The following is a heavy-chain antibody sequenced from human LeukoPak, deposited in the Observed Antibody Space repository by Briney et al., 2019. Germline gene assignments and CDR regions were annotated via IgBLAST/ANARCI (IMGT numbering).Heavy chain of an antibody. CDR1: GGSISSGDCD. V-gene: IGHV4-39*02. CDR2: IYCSGST. J-gene: IGHJ5*02. CDR3: ARDRRSNWFDP. Sequence: PSETLSLTCSVSGGSISSGDCDWGWIRQPPGKGLEWIGTIYCSGSTYYNPSLTSRVSISVDTSKNQFSLKLRSVTAADTAVYYCARDRRSNWFDPWGQGTLVAVSS.